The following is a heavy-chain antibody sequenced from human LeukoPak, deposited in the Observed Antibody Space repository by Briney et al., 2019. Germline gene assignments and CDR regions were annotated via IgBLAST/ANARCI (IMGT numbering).Heavy chain of an antibody. CDR3: TTYGSGSGVDY. J-gene: IGHJ4*02. V-gene: IGHV3-30*03. Sequence: PAGSLRLSCAASGFTFSSYSMHWVRQAPGKGLEGVAVISYGGSNKYYADSVKGRFTISRDNSKNTLYLQMNSLRAEDMAVYYCTTYGSGSGVDYWGEGTLVTVSS. D-gene: IGHD3-10*01. CDR1: GFTFSSYS. CDR2: ISYGGSNK.